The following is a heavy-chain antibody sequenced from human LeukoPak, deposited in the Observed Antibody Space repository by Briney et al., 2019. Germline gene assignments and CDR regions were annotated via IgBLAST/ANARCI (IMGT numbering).Heavy chain of an antibody. V-gene: IGHV1-2*02. Sequence: ASVKVSCKASGYTFTSYYMHWVRQAPGQGLEWMGWINPNSGGTNYARKFQGRVTMTRDTSISTAYMELSRLRSDDTAVYYCARDPSIAVAGSRDYWGQGTLVTVSS. CDR2: INPNSGGT. D-gene: IGHD6-19*01. CDR1: GYTFTSYY. CDR3: ARDPSIAVAGSRDY. J-gene: IGHJ4*02.